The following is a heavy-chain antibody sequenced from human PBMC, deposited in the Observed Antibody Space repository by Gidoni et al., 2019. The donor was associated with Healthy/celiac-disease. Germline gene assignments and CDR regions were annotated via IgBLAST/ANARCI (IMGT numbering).Heavy chain of an antibody. CDR1: GFTFSSYA. J-gene: IGHJ4*02. Sequence: EVQLVESGGGLVQPGGSRRLSGAASGFTFSSYAMHWVRQAPGKGLEYFSAISSNGGSTSYADSVKGRFTISRDNSKNTLYLQMSSLRAEDTAVYYCVKSLGIGPPYFDYWGQGTLVTVSS. CDR3: VKSLGIGPPYFDY. D-gene: IGHD7-27*01. V-gene: IGHV3-64D*06. CDR2: ISSNGGST.